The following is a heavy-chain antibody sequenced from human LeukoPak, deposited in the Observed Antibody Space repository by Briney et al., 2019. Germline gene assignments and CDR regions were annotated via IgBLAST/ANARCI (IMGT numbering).Heavy chain of an antibody. CDR1: GGTFSSYA. CDR2: IIPILGIA. D-gene: IGHD1-1*01. V-gene: IGHV1-69*04. CDR3: ARRSGGAGTTLGY. Sequence: ASVKVSCKASGGTFSSYAISWVRQAPGQGLEWMGRIIPILGIANYAQKFQGRVTITADKSTSTAYMELSSLTSEDTAVYYCARRSGGAGTTLGYWGQGTLVTVSS. J-gene: IGHJ4*02.